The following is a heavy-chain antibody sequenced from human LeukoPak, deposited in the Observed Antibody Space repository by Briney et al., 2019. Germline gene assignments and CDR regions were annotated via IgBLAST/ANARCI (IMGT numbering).Heavy chain of an antibody. J-gene: IGHJ3*02. CDR2: IIPIFGTA. Sequence: ASVKVSCKASGGTFSSYAISWGRQAPGQGLEWMGGIIPIFGTANYAQKFQGRVTITADESTSTAYMELSSLRSEDTAVYYCARELLPYYDILTGYYLSAFDIWGQGTMVTVSS. D-gene: IGHD3-9*01. CDR1: GGTFSSYA. V-gene: IGHV1-69*13. CDR3: ARELLPYYDILTGYYLSAFDI.